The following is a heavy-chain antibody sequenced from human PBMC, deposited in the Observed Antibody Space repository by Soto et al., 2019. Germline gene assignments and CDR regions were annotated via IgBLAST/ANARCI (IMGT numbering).Heavy chain of an antibody. D-gene: IGHD1-7*01. CDR2: INPNSGGT. Sequence: ASVKVSCKASGYTFTSYAMHWVRQAPGQGLEWMGWINPNSGGTNYAQKFQGRVTMTRDTSISTAYMELSRLRSDDTAVYYCARSPNWNFLSANWFDPWGQGTLVTVSS. CDR1: GYTFTSYA. CDR3: ARSPNWNFLSANWFDP. J-gene: IGHJ5*02. V-gene: IGHV1-2*02.